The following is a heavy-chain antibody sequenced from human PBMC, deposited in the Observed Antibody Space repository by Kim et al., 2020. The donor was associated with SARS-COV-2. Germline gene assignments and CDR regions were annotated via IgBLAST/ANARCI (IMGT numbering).Heavy chain of an antibody. V-gene: IGHV4-30-2*04. CDR3: ARSAVVVAATADNWFDP. J-gene: IGHJ5*02. Sequence: LKSRVTISVDTSKNQFSLKLSSVTAADTAVYYCARSAVVVAATADNWFDPWGQGTLVTVSS. D-gene: IGHD2-15*01.